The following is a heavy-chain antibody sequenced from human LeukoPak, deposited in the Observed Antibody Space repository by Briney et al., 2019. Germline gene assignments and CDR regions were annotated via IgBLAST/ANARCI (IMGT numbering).Heavy chain of an antibody. V-gene: IGHV4-59*12. J-gene: IGHJ6*02. CDR1: GASISGYF. CDR2: ISSSGNT. CDR3: ARGPGRVVVVPAAGEVDV. D-gene: IGHD2-2*01. Sequence: PSETLSLTCTVSGASISGYFWSWIRQPPGKGLEWIGYISSSGNTNYNPSLKSRVTISVDTSKNQFSLKLSSVTAADTAVYYCARGPGRVVVVPAAGEVDVWGQGTTVTVSS.